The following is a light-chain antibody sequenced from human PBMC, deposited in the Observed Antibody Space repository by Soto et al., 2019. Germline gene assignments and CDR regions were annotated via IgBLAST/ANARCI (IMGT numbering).Light chain of an antibody. Sequence: QSVPTQPASVSRSPGQSITISCTGTSSDVGLYNHVSWYQQHPGRAPKLMIYGVPDRPSGVSDRFSGSKSGNTASLTISRLQAEDEADYYCTSYTGTSTPYVFGTGTKVTVL. CDR1: SSDVGLYNH. J-gene: IGLJ1*01. CDR3: TSYTGTSTPYV. CDR2: GVP. V-gene: IGLV2-14*01.